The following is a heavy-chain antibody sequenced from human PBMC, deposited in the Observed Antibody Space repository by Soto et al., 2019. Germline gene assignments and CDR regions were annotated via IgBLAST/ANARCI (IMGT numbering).Heavy chain of an antibody. CDR3: ARVVRGVVTWFDP. Sequence: HLVQSGPEVKRPGASITVSCKTSGDTFANFGLSWVRQAPGQGLEWMGWIATYNNNKNYAQKFQGRLTLTTDTSPSTAYMELESLGYDDTAVYYCARVVRGVVTWFDPWGQGTLVTVSS. D-gene: IGHD3-10*01. J-gene: IGHJ5*02. V-gene: IGHV1-18*01. CDR2: IATYNNNK. CDR1: GDTFANFG.